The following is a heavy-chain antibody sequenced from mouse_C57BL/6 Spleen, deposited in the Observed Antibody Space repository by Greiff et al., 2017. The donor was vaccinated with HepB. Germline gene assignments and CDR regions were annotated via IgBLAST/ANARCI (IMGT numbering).Heavy chain of an antibody. D-gene: IGHD3-2*02. CDR2: IDPSDSET. CDR1: GYTFTSYW. Sequence: QVQLQQPGAELVRPGSSVKLSCKASGYTFTSYWMHWVKQRPIQGLEWIGNIDPSDSETHYNQKFKDKATLTVDKSSSTAYMQLSSLTSEDSAVYYGARGAQATGWFAYWGQGTLVTVSA. J-gene: IGHJ3*01. CDR3: ARGAQATGWFAY. V-gene: IGHV1-52*01.